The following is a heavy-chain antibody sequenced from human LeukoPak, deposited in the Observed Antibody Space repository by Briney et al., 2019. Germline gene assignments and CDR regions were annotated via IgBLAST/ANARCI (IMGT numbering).Heavy chain of an antibody. Sequence: SETLSLACSVSADSFNNYFLNWVRQAPGKGLEWIGYIYNSDNSNYNPCLKSRVTISLDMSQNQFSLKVRYVNAADTGVYYCPRKLRVSKKDYYYYIDVWGKGTTVTVSS. V-gene: IGHV4-59*01. CDR1: ADSFNNYF. CDR2: IYNSDNS. CDR3: PRKLRVSKKDYYYYIDV. D-gene: IGHD3-3*02. J-gene: IGHJ6*03.